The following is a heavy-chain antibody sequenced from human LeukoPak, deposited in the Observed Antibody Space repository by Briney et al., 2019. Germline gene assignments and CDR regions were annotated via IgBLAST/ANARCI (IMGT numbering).Heavy chain of an antibody. D-gene: IGHD2/OR15-2a*01. V-gene: IGHV1-69*06. CDR3: ARDSMIANRAFDY. J-gene: IGHJ4*02. CDR2: IIPIFGTA. CDR1: GGTFSSYA. Sequence: ASVKVSCKASGGTFSSYAISWVRQAPGQGLEWMGGIIPIFGTANYAQKFQGRVTITADKSTSTAYMELRSLRSDDTAVYYCARDSMIANRAFDYWGQGTLVTVSS.